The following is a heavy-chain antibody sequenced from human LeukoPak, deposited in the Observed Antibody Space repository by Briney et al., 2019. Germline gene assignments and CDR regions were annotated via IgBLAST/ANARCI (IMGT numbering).Heavy chain of an antibody. J-gene: IGHJ4*02. CDR3: ARQTGSGLFILP. V-gene: IGHV4-59*01. Sequence: SETLSLTCTVSGGSISSYYWSWIRQPPGKGLEWIGYIYYSGSTNYNPSLKSRVTISVDASKNQFSLKLSSVTAADTAVYYCARQTGSGLFILPGGQGTLVTVSS. CDR1: GGSISSYY. CDR2: IYYSGST. D-gene: IGHD3/OR15-3a*01.